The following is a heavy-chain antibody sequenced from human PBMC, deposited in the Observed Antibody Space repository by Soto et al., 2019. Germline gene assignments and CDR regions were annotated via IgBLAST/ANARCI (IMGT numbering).Heavy chain of an antibody. J-gene: IGHJ4*02. Sequence: SETLSLTCTVSGGSISSSSYYWGWIRQPPGKGLEWIGSIYYSGSTYYNPSLKSRVTISVDTSKNQFSLKLSSVTAADTAVYYCARLQTGAPSYGLDYWGQGTLVTVSS. V-gene: IGHV4-39*01. D-gene: IGHD7-27*01. CDR3: ARLQTGAPSYGLDY. CDR1: GGSISSSSYY. CDR2: IYYSGST.